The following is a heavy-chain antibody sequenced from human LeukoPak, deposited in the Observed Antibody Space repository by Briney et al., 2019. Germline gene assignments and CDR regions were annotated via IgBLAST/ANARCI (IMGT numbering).Heavy chain of an antibody. D-gene: IGHD3-16*02. CDR3: ARILGFYVWGSYRYGAFDI. CDR2: INHSGST. V-gene: IGHV4-34*01. Sequence: SETLSLTCAVYGGSFSGYYWSWIRQPPGKGLEWIGEINHSGSTNYNPSLKSRVTISVDTSKNQFSLKLSSVTAADTAVYYCARILGFYVWGSYRYGAFDIWGQGTMATVSS. CDR1: GGSFSGYY. J-gene: IGHJ3*02.